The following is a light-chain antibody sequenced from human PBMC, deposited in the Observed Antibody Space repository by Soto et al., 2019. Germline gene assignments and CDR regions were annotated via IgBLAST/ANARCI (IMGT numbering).Light chain of an antibody. J-gene: IGLJ1*01. V-gene: IGLV2-14*01. Sequence: LTQPASVSGSPGQAITISCTGTSSDVGGYDYVSWYQQHPDKAPKFMIYEVTNRPSGVSHRFSGSKSGNTASLTISGLQAEDEADYYCSSYTCTSTYIFGTGPNITVL. CDR1: SSDVGGYDY. CDR2: EVT. CDR3: SSYTCTSTYI.